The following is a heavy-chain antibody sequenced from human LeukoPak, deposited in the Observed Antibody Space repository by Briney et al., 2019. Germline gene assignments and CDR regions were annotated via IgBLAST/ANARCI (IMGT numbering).Heavy chain of an antibody. CDR1: GGSISGYY. CDR2: IYCSGTT. CDR3: ARLHSSRAEEFDP. Sequence: SETLSLTCTVSGGSISGYYWSWIRQPPGKGLEWIGYIYCSGTTNYNPSLRSRVTISVDTSKNQFSLRLSSVTATDTAVYYCARLHSSRAEEFDPWGQGTLVTVSS. J-gene: IGHJ5*02. V-gene: IGHV4-59*01.